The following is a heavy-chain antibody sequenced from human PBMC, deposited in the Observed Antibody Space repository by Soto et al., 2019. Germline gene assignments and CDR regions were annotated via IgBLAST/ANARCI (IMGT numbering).Heavy chain of an antibody. CDR3: AHRVLRTVFGLVTTTAIYFDF. J-gene: IGHJ4*02. D-gene: IGHD3-3*01. CDR1: GFSLTTSGVG. V-gene: IGHV2-5*02. Sequence: QITLKESGPTVVKPTETLTLTCTFSGFSLTTSGVGVGWVRQSPGKAPEWLARIYWVDDKRYSTSLKRRLTITKGTSNTQVVLTMAVVDPVDTATYYCAHRVLRTVFGLVTTTAIYFDFWGQGTPVVVSS. CDR2: IYWVDDK.